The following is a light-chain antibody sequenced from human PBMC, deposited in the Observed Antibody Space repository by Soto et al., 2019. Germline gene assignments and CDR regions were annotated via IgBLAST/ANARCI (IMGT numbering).Light chain of an antibody. V-gene: IGLV2-14*01. CDR1: SSDIGGYNF. CDR2: EVS. Sequence: QSALTQPASVSGSPGQSITISCTGTSSDIGGYNFVSWYQQHPGKAPKVIIYEVSNRPSGVSNRFSGSKSGNAASLTISGLQAEDEADYYCNSYAGSSTQVFGTGTKVTVL. CDR3: NSYAGSSTQV. J-gene: IGLJ1*01.